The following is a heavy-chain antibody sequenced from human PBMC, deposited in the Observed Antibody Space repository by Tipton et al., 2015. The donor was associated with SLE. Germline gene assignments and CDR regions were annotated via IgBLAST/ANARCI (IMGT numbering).Heavy chain of an antibody. CDR1: GGSISSYY. D-gene: IGHD3-10*01. CDR3: ARALWYYGSGS. V-gene: IGHV4-59*05. J-gene: IGHJ4*02. Sequence: TLSLTCTVSGGSISSYYWSWIRQPPGKGLEWIGSIYHSGSTYYNPSLKSRVTISVDTSKNQFSLKLSSVTAADTAVYYCARALWYYGSGSWGQGTLVTVSS. CDR2: IYHSGST.